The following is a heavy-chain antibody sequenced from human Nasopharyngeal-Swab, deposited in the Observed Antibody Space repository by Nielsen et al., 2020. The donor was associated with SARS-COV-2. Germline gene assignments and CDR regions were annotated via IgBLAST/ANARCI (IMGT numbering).Heavy chain of an antibody. CDR1: GGSFSGYY. V-gene: IGHV4-34*01. D-gene: IGHD6-13*01. CDR2: INHSGRT. Sequence: SETLSLTCAVYGGSFSGYYWSWISQPPGKGLEWIWEINHSGRTNYNPSLKGRVTTSVDTSKNQFSLKLSSVTAANTAVYYCSNIAGTFAFVDYWGQGTLVTVSS. CDR3: SNIAGTFAFVDY. J-gene: IGHJ4*02.